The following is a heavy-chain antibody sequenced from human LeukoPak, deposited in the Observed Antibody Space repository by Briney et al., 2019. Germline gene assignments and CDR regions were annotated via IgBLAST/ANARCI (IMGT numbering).Heavy chain of an antibody. CDR1: GGSISSSSYY. CDR3: ARDSHDFWSGSYYYYYYYMDV. V-gene: IGHV4-39*07. Sequence: SETLSLTCTVSGGSISSSSYYWGWIRQPPGKGLEWIGSIYYSGSTYYNPSLKSRVTISVDTSKNQFSLKLSSVTAADTAVYYCARDSHDFWSGSYYYYYYYMDVWGKGTTVTVSS. CDR2: IYYSGST. D-gene: IGHD3-3*01. J-gene: IGHJ6*03.